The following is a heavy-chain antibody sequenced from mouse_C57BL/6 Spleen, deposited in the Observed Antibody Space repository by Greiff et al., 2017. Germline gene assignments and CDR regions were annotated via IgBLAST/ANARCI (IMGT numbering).Heavy chain of an antibody. CDR1: GYTFTSYW. D-gene: IGHD2-3*01. J-gene: IGHJ2*01. Sequence: QVQLQQPGAELVRPGSSVKLSCKASGYTFTSYWMHWVKQRPIQGLEWIGNIDPSDSETHYNQKFKDKATLTVDKSSSTAYMQLSSLTSEDSAVYYCASAMVSSLGDYLDYWGQGTTLTVSS. V-gene: IGHV1-52*01. CDR3: ASAMVSSLGDYLDY. CDR2: IDPSDSET.